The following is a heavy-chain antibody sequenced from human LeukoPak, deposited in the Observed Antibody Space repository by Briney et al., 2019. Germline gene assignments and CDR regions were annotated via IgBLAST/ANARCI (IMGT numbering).Heavy chain of an antibody. CDR1: GGSFSGYY. J-gene: IGHJ4*02. CDR3: VARGYSYGQDY. V-gene: IGHV4-34*01. D-gene: IGHD5-18*01. CDR2: INHSGST. Sequence: PSETLSLTCAVYGGSFSGYYWSWIRQPPGKGLEWIGEINHSGSTNYNPSLKSRVTISVDTSKNQFSLKLSSVTAADTAVYYCVARGYSYGQDYWGQGTLVTVSS.